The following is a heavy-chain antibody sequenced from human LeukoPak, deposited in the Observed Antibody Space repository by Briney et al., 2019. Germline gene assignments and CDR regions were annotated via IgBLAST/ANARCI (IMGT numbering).Heavy chain of an antibody. D-gene: IGHD3-10*01. Sequence: ASVKVSCNVSGYTLTELSMHWVRHAPGQGHEWMGGFDPEDGETIYAQKFQGRVTMTEDTSTDTAYMELSSLRSEDTAVYYCATAGERRLLWFGELLLYWGQGTLVTVSS. CDR3: ATAGERRLLWFGELLLY. J-gene: IGHJ4*02. CDR2: FDPEDGET. CDR1: GYTLTELS. V-gene: IGHV1-24*01.